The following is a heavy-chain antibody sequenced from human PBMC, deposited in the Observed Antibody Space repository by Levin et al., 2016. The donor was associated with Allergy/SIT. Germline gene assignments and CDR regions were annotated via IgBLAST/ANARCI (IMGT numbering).Heavy chain of an antibody. Sequence: SVKVSCKASGGTFSSDALSWVRQAPGQGLEWMGGIIPIFGAPSYAQKFQGRATITADESTNTAYVELSSLTSEDTAVYYCARDYSTHDYGDYSLAPNYYALDVWGQGTTVTVSS. CDR3: ARDYSTHDYGDYSLAPNYYALDV. CDR2: IIPIFGAP. J-gene: IGHJ6*02. CDR1: GGTFSSDA. V-gene: IGHV1-69*13. D-gene: IGHD4-17*01.